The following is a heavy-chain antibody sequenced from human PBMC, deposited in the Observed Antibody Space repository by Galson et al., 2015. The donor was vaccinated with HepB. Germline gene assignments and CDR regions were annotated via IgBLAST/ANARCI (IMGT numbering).Heavy chain of an antibody. CDR1: GYTFTSYF. V-gene: IGHV1-46*01. D-gene: IGHD1-7*01. J-gene: IGHJ4*02. Sequence: SVKVSCKASGYTFTSYFIHWVRQAPGQGLEWVGRINPSDGNIHYAQKFKGRVTVTRDTSTSTVYMDLSSLASEDTAVYYCARELEGTCYFDYWGQGTLVTVSS. CDR3: ARELEGTCYFDY. CDR2: INPSDGNI.